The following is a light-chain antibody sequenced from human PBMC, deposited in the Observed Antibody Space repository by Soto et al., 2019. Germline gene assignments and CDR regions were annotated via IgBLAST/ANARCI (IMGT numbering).Light chain of an antibody. J-gene: IGLJ2*01. CDR3: QSYDSSLSGSSVL. CDR2: GNS. V-gene: IGLV1-40*01. Sequence: QSVLTQPPSVSGAPGQRVTISCTGSSSNIGAGYDVHWYQQLPGTAPKLLIFGNSNRPSGVPDRFSGSKSGTSASLAITGLEAEDEDDYDCQSYDSSLSGSSVLFGGGTKLTVL. CDR1: SSNIGAGYD.